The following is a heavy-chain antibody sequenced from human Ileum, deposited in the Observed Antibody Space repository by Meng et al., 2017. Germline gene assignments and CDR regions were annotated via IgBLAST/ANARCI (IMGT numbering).Heavy chain of an antibody. Sequence: QVQLWQAGAEVKKPGASVKVSCKASGYTFSNYAMNWVCQAPGQRLEWMGWINAGNGDTKYSQKFQGRVTITRDTSASTGYMELSSLRSEDTAVYYCARFSSGYFFGYWGQGTLVTVSS. CDR3: ARFSSGYFFGY. J-gene: IGHJ4*02. CDR2: INAGNGDT. V-gene: IGHV1-3*01. CDR1: GYTFSNYA. D-gene: IGHD3-22*01.